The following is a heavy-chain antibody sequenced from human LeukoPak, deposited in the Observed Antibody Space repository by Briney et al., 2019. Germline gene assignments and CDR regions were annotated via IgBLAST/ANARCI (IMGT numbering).Heavy chain of an antibody. Sequence: SVKVSCKASGYTFTSYYMHWVRQAPGQGLEWMGGIIPIFGTANYAQKFQGRVTITADESTSTAYMELSSLRSEDTAVYYCARGDAKAVAGDYYYYYGMDVWGQGTTVTVSS. CDR3: ARGDAKAVAGDYYYYYGMDV. CDR2: IIPIFGTA. CDR1: GYTFTSYY. D-gene: IGHD6-19*01. J-gene: IGHJ6*02. V-gene: IGHV1-69*13.